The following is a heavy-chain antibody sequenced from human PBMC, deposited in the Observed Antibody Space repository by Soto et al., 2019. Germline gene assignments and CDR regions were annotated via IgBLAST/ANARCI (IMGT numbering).Heavy chain of an antibody. CDR3: ARVNYGNYYYYYGMDV. D-gene: IGHD4-17*01. V-gene: IGHV4-59*01. J-gene: IGHJ6*02. Sequence: PSETLSLTCTFSGGSISNYYWNWIRQPPGKGLEWIGYIYYSGSTNYNPSLKSRVTISVDTSKNQFSLKLNSVTAADTAVYYCARVNYGNYYYYYGMDVWGQGTTVTVSS. CDR1: GGSISNYY. CDR2: IYYSGST.